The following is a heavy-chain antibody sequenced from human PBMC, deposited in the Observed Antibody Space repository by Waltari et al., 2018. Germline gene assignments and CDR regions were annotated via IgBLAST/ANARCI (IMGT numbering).Heavy chain of an antibody. D-gene: IGHD4-17*01. CDR2: MQYRGST. CDR1: GGSISTNYN. J-gene: IGHJ1*01. CDR3: GRIAFGDDGGYFQH. Sequence: LQLQESGPGLVKPSETLSLTCTVSGGSISTNYNWGWIRQPPGKGLEWMGNMQYRGSTFYTRSLKSRVTISLDTSKNQFSLRLSSVGAADTAVYFCGRIAFGDDGGYFQHWGQGTLVTVSS. V-gene: IGHV4-39*01.